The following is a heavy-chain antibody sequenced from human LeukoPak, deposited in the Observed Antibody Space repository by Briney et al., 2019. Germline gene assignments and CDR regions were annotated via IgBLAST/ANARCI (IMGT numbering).Heavy chain of an antibody. Sequence: PGRSLRLSCAASGFTFDDYAMHWVRQAPGKGLEWVSGISWNSGSIGYADSVKGRFTISRDNSKNTLYLQMNSLRAEDTAVYYCAKRYSSFFYYYYGMDVWGQGTTVTVSS. V-gene: IGHV3-9*01. CDR2: ISWNSGSI. D-gene: IGHD6-19*01. J-gene: IGHJ6*02. CDR3: AKRYSSFFYYYYGMDV. CDR1: GFTFDDYA.